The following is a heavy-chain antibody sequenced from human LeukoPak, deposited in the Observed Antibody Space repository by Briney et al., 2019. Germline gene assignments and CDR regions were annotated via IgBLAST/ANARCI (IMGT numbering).Heavy chain of an antibody. CDR1: GGSISSYF. CDR2: IYTSGST. J-gene: IGHJ3*02. CDR3: ASSRGDWDAFDI. V-gene: IGHV4-4*07. Sequence: SETLSLTCTVSGGSISSYFWSWIWQPAGKGLEWIGRIYTSGSTNYNPSLKSRVTMSVDTSKNQFSLKLSSVTAADTAVYYCASSRGDWDAFDIWGQGTMVTVSS. D-gene: IGHD2-21*02.